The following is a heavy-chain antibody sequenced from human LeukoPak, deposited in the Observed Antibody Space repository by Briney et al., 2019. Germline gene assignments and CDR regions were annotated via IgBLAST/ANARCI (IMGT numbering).Heavy chain of an antibody. J-gene: IGHJ3*02. Sequence: SETLSLTCTVSGGSVSSGSYYWSWIRQPPGKGLEWIGYMYYSGSTNYNPSLKSRITISGDTSKNQFSLKLSSVTAADTAVYYCAREHYPWYSGTPGAFDIWGQGTMVTVSS. V-gene: IGHV4-61*01. CDR2: MYYSGST. CDR1: GGSVSSGSYY. D-gene: IGHD1-26*01. CDR3: AREHYPWYSGTPGAFDI.